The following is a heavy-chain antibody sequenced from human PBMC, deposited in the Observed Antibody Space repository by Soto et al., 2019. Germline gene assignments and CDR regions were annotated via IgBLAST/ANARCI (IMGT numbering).Heavy chain of an antibody. CDR2: MSYDGSNK. Sequence: QVQLVESGGGVVQPGRSLRLSCAASGFTFSSYAMHWVRQAPGKGLEWVAVMSYDGSNKYYADSVKGRFTISRDNSKNTLYLQMNSLRAEDTAVYYCARCKLVVIAPFDIWGQGTMVTVSS. J-gene: IGHJ3*02. D-gene: IGHD3-22*01. CDR3: ARCKLVVIAPFDI. V-gene: IGHV3-30-3*01. CDR1: GFTFSSYA.